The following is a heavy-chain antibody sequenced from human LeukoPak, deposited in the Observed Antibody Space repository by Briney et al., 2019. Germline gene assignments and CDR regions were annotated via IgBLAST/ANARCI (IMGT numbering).Heavy chain of an antibody. D-gene: IGHD5-18*01. CDR3: ARLRGYSYGYADY. Sequence: GGSLRLSCAASGFTFSSYSMNWVRQAPGKGLEWVSYISSSGNTIDYADSVKGRFTISRDNAKNSLYLQMNSLRAEDTAVYYCARLRGYSYGYADYWGQGILVTVSS. V-gene: IGHV3-48*04. CDR2: ISSSGNTI. J-gene: IGHJ4*02. CDR1: GFTFSSYS.